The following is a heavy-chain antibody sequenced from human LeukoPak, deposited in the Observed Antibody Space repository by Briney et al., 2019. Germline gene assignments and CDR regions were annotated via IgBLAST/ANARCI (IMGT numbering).Heavy chain of an antibody. Sequence: SETLSLTCTVSGGSICSYYWSWIRQPPGKGLEWIGYIYYSGSTNYNPSLKSRVTISVDTSKNQFSLKLSSVTAADTAVYYCARLGGFIAANGEFDYWGQGTLVTVSS. CDR2: IYYSGST. J-gene: IGHJ4*02. D-gene: IGHD6-13*01. CDR3: ARLGGFIAANGEFDY. CDR1: GGSICSYY. V-gene: IGHV4-59*08.